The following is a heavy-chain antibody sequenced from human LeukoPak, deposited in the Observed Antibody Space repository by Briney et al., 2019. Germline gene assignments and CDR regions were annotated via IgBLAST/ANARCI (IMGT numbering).Heavy chain of an antibody. CDR2: ISGSGGGT. CDR3: ARDGFVGAADY. CDR1: GFPFRNYA. J-gene: IGHJ4*02. Sequence: GGSLRLSCAASGFPFRNYAMDWVRQAPGKGLEWISVISGSGGGTYYADSVKGRFTISKDNSKNMLYLQMNSLRAEDTAVFYCARDGFVGAADYWGQGTLVTVSS. V-gene: IGHV3-23*01. D-gene: IGHD6-13*01.